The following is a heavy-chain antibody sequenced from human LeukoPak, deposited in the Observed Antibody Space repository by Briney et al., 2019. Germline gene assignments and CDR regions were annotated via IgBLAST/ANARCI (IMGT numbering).Heavy chain of an antibody. V-gene: IGHV3-21*01. CDR1: GFTFSSYS. Sequence: GGSLRLSCAASGFTFSSYSMSWVRQAPGKGLEWVSSISSSSSYIYYADSVKGRFTISRGNAKNSLYLQMNSLRAEDTAVYYCARVVFAYGGNSKRGYFDYWGQGTLVTVSS. CDR3: ARVVFAYGGNSKRGYFDY. CDR2: ISSSSSYI. J-gene: IGHJ4*02. D-gene: IGHD4-23*01.